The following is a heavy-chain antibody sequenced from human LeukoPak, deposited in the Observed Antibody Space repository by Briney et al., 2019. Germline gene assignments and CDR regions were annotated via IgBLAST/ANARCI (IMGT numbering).Heavy chain of an antibody. CDR2: LYSGGTT. CDR1: GFIVSTNY. CDR3: AMDSSWLPLKFDY. J-gene: IGHJ4*02. D-gene: IGHD5-24*01. Sequence: GGSLRLSCAASGFIVSTNYMSWVRQAPGKGLEWVSVLYSGGTTYYADSVKGRFTISRDNSKNTLYLQMNSLRAEDTAVYYCAMDSSWLPLKFDYWGQGTLDTVST. V-gene: IGHV3-66*01.